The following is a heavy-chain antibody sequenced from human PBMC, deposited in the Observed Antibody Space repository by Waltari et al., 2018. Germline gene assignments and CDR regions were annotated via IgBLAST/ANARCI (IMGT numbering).Heavy chain of an antibody. V-gene: IGHV1-8*01. CDR2: RNPNSGNT. CDR1: GYTFTSYD. J-gene: IGHJ3*02. D-gene: IGHD2-15*01. Sequence: QVQLVQSGAEVKKPGASVKVSCKASGYTFTSYDINWVRQATGQGLEWMGWRNPNSGNTGYAQKFQGRVTMTRNTSISTAYMELSSLRSEDTAVYYCARGVVVVATDRIQTHDAFDIWGQGTMVTVSS. CDR3: ARGVVVVATDRIQTHDAFDI.